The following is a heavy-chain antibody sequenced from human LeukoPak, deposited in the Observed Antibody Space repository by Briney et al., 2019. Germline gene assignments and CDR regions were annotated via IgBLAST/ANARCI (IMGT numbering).Heavy chain of an antibody. J-gene: IGHJ3*02. Sequence: GGSLRLSCAASRFTFSDYYMNWIRQAPGKGLEWVSYISSSSSYIYYADSVKGRFTISRDNAKNSLYLQMNSLRAEDTAVYYCARDRLWFGELLSYAFDIWGQGTMVTVSS. V-gene: IGHV3-11*01. CDR2: ISSSSSYI. CDR1: RFTFSDYY. CDR3: ARDRLWFGELLSYAFDI. D-gene: IGHD3-10*01.